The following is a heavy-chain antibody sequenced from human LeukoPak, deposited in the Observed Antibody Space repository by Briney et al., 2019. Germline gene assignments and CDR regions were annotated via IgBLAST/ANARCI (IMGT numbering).Heavy chain of an antibody. Sequence: PGGSLRLSCAASGFTVSSNYMSWVRQAPGKGLEWVSVIYSGGSTYYADSVKGRFTISRDNSKNTLYLQMNSLRAEDTAVYYCARVSGSYYYYYYGMDVWGQGTTVTVSS. V-gene: IGHV3-66*01. J-gene: IGHJ6*02. CDR3: ARVSGSYYYYYYGMDV. D-gene: IGHD1-26*01. CDR1: GFTVSSNY. CDR2: IYSGGST.